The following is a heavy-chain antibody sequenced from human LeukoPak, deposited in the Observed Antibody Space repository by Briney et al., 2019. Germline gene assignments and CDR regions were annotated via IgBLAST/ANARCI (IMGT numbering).Heavy chain of an antibody. J-gene: IGHJ4*02. CDR1: GFTFSSYS. CDR3: ARGYSGYDNPYYFDY. D-gene: IGHD5-12*01. CDR2: ISSSSSYI. V-gene: IGHV3-21*01. Sequence: GGSLRLSCAASGFTFSSYSMNWVRQAPGKGLEWVSSISSSSSYIYYADSVKGRFTISRDNAKNSLYLQMNSLRAEDTAVYYCARGYSGYDNPYYFDYWGQGTLVTVSS.